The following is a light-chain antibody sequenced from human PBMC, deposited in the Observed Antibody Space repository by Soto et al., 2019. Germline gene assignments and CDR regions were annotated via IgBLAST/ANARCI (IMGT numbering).Light chain of an antibody. CDR2: KAT. V-gene: IGKV1-5*03. CDR3: QQYNNWPPVT. J-gene: IGKJ1*01. Sequence: DIQMTQSPSTLSASVGDRVTITCRASQTISSWVAWYQQKPGKAPELLIYKATSLESGVPSRFSGSGSGTEFTLTISSLQPDDFASYYCQQYNNWPPVTFGQGTKVDIK. CDR1: QTISSW.